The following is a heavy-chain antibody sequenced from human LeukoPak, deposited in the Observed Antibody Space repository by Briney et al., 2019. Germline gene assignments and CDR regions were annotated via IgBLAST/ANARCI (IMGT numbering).Heavy chain of an antibody. J-gene: IGHJ6*03. Sequence: GGSLRLSCAASGFTFEDYGMSWVRPAPGKGLEWVSGINWNGGSTGYADSVKGRFAISRDNAKNSLYLQMNSLRAEDTAFYYCARLGYCSSTSCYVNYYYYMDVWGKGTTVTVSS. CDR2: INWNGGST. V-gene: IGHV3-20*04. CDR1: GFTFEDYG. D-gene: IGHD2-2*01. CDR3: ARLGYCSSTSCYVNYYYYMDV.